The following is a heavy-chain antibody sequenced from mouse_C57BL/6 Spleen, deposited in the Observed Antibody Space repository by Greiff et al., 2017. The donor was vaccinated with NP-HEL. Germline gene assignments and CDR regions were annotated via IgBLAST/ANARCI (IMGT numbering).Heavy chain of an antibody. V-gene: IGHV5-9*01. D-gene: IGHD1-1*01. CDR3: ARHGSSWYYYAMDY. CDR2: ISGGGGNT. CDR1: GFTFSSYT. Sequence: DVKLVESGGGLVKPGGSLKLSCAASGFTFSSYTMSWVRQTPEKRLEWVATISGGGGNTYYPDSVKGRFTISRDNAKNTLYLQMSSLRSEDTALYYCARHGSSWYYYAMDYWGQGTSVTVSS. J-gene: IGHJ4*01.